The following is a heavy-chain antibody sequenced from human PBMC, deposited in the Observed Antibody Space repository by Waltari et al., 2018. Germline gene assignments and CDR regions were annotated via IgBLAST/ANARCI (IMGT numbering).Heavy chain of an antibody. CDR3: ARDGVGELLPHYYYYYGMDV. CDR2: ISSSGSTI. V-gene: IGHV3-21*05. Sequence: EVQLVESGGGLVKPGGSLRLSCAASGFTFSSYSMNWVRQAPGKGLEWVSYISSSGSTIYYADSVKGRFTISRDNAKNSLYLQMNSLRAEDTAVYYCARDGVGELLPHYYYYYGMDVWGQGTTVTVSS. J-gene: IGHJ6*02. D-gene: IGHD3-10*01. CDR1: GFTFSSYS.